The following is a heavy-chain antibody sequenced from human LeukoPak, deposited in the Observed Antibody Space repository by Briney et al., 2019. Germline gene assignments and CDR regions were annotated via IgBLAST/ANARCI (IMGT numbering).Heavy chain of an antibody. CDR2: INPGGSSI. J-gene: IGHJ4*02. Sequence: GGSLRLSCAASGFTFSSYWMHWVRHVPGKGLVWVARINPGGSSITYADSVKGRFTISRDNAKNTLYLQMDSLRAEDTGVYYCARSNWADDYWGQGTLVTVSS. CDR1: GFTFSSYW. V-gene: IGHV3-74*01. D-gene: IGHD1-1*01. CDR3: ARSNWADDY.